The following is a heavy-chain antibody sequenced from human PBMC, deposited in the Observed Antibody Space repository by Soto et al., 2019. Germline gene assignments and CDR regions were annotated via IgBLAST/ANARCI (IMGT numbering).Heavy chain of an antibody. Sequence: EVQLVESGGGLVQPGGSLRLSCAASGFTFSTYWMNWVRQAPRKGLEWVANIKQDGSDMYYVDSVKGRFTISRDNAKNSLFLQMNSLRAEDTTDYYCARPYFGCNTELGYWGQGTLVTVSS. D-gene: IGHD1-26*01. CDR2: IKQDGSDM. CDR3: ARPYFGCNTELGY. J-gene: IGHJ4*02. CDR1: GFTFSTYW. V-gene: IGHV3-7*01.